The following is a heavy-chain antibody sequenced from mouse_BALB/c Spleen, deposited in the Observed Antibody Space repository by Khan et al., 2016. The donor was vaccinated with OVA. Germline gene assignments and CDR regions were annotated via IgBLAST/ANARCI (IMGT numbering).Heavy chain of an antibody. Sequence: VQLQQSGPELEKPGASVKISCKASGYSFTGYNMNWVKQNNGQNLEWIGNIDPYYGDTTYNPNFKGKATLTVDKSSNTAYMHLNSLTSEDSAVYYGAKSGYGNYGHYFDYWGQGTTLTVSS. CDR1: GYSFTGYN. V-gene: IGHV1S135*01. J-gene: IGHJ2*01. CDR3: AKSGYGNYGHYFDY. D-gene: IGHD2-1*01. CDR2: IDPYYGDT.